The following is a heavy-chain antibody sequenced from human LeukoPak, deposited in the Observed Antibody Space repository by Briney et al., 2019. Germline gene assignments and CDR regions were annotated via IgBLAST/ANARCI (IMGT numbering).Heavy chain of an antibody. CDR1: GFTFSSYG. CDR3: ARSGSTYYYGMDV. CDR2: IWYDGTDK. Sequence: GRSLRLTCAASGFTFSSYGMHWVRQGPGKGLEWVTFIWYDGTDKNYADSVKGRFTISRDNSKNTLYLQMNSLRAEDMAVYYCARSGSTYYYGMDVWGQGTTVTVSS. J-gene: IGHJ6*02. V-gene: IGHV3-33*01. D-gene: IGHD3-10*01.